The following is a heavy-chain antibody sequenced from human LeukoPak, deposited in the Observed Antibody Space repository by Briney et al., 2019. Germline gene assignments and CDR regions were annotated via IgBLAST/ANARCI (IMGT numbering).Heavy chain of an antibody. Sequence: GGSLRLSCAASGFTFSNYGMHWVRQAPGKGLEWVAVITNDGRNKYYADSVKGRFTISRDNSKNSVYLQMNSLRGEDTAVYYCAKTPMTNGWYYFDYWGQGSLVTVSS. D-gene: IGHD6-19*01. CDR3: AKTPMTNGWYYFDY. CDR1: GFTFSNYG. CDR2: ITNDGRNK. J-gene: IGHJ4*02. V-gene: IGHV3-30*18.